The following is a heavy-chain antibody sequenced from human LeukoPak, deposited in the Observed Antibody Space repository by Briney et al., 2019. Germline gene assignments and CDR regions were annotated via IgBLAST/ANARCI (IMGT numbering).Heavy chain of an antibody. CDR1: GGTFSSYA. J-gene: IGHJ3*02. CDR3: GRQKLYEVIRGVFDI. CDR2: IIPIFGTA. V-gene: IGHV1-69*06. Sequence: GASVKVSCKASGGTFSSYAISWVRQAPGQGLEWMGGIIPIFGTANYAQKFQGRVTITADKSTSTAYMELGSLRSEGTGVYYCGRQKLYEVIRGVFDIWGQGTMVTVFS. D-gene: IGHD3-16*02.